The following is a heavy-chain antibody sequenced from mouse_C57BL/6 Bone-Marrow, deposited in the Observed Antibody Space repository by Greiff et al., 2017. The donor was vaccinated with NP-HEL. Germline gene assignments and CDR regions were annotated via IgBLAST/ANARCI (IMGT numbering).Heavy chain of an antibody. CDR1: GFSLTSYG. D-gene: IGHD2-4*01. CDR2: IWSGGST. V-gene: IGHV2-2*01. J-gene: IGHJ4*01. CDR3: ARKDGGYDYFDAMDY. Sequence: QVHVKQSGPGLVQPSQSLSITCTVSGFSLTSYGVHWVRQSPGKGLEWLGVIWSGGSTDYNAAFISRLSISKDNSKSQVFFKMNSLQADDTAIYYCARKDGGYDYFDAMDYWGQGTSVTVSS.